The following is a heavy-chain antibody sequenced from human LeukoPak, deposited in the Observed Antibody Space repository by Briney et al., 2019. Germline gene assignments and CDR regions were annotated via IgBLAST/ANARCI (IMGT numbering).Heavy chain of an antibody. V-gene: IGHV3-23*01. CDR3: AKDHARGWDPTFDY. J-gene: IGHJ4*02. CDR1: GFTFTSYA. CDR2: IGASGAGT. D-gene: IGHD6-19*01. Sequence: GGSLRLSCAASGFTFTSYAMSWVRQAPGKGLEWVSIIGASGAGTYYADSVKGRFTISRDNSKNTLYLEMNSLRAEDTALYYCAKDHARGWDPTFDYWGQGTLVTVSS.